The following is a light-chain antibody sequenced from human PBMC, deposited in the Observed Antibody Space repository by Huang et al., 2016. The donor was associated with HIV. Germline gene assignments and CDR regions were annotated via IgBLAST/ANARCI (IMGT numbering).Light chain of an antibody. Sequence: DIVMIQSPDSLAVSLVERATINCKSSQSVLYSSNNKDYLAWYQQKAGQPPKLLIYWASTRESGVPDRFSGSGSGTDFTLTISTRQAEDVAVYYCQQYYTTPYTFGQGTKLEIK. J-gene: IGKJ2*01. V-gene: IGKV4-1*01. CDR1: QSVLYSSNNKDY. CDR3: QQYYTTPYT. CDR2: WAS.